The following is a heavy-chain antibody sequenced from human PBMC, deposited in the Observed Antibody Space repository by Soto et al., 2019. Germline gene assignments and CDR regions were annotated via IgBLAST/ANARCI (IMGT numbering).Heavy chain of an antibody. D-gene: IGHD6-19*01. Sequence: SETLSLTCTVSGGSISSGGYYWSWIRQHPGKGLEWIGYIYYSGSTYYNPSLKSRVTISVDTSKNQFSLKLSSVTAADTAVYYCARVXGQWLATPIYYYYGMDVWGQGTTVTVSS. V-gene: IGHV4-39*01. CDR1: GGSISSGGYY. CDR2: IYYSGST. CDR3: ARVXGQWLATPIYYYYGMDV. J-gene: IGHJ6*02.